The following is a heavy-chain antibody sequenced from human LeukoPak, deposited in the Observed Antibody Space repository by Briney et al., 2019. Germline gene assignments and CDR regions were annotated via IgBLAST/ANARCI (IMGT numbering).Heavy chain of an antibody. CDR2: INPSGGST. V-gene: IGHV1-46*01. CDR3: ARVRSPLWFGELDAFDI. CDR1: GYTFTSYY. J-gene: IGHJ3*02. Sequence: ASVKVSCKASGYTFTSYYMHWVRQAPGQGLDWMGIINPSGGSTSYAQKFQGRVTMTRDMSTSTVYMELSSLRSEDTAVYYCARVRSPLWFGELDAFDIWGQGTMVTVSS. D-gene: IGHD3-10*01.